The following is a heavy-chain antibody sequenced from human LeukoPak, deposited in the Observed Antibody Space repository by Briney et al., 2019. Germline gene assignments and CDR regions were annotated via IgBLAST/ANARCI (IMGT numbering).Heavy chain of an antibody. D-gene: IGHD6-13*01. Sequence: PGGSLRLSCAASGFTLSSYGMHWVRQAPGKGLEWVAVTSYDGRKKYYVDSVKGRFTISRDTSKNTLYLQMNSLRTEDTAIYYCARDLSSSWALDYWGQGTLDTVSS. V-gene: IGHV3-30*03. CDR3: ARDLSSSWALDY. CDR2: TSYDGRKK. CDR1: GFTLSSYG. J-gene: IGHJ4*02.